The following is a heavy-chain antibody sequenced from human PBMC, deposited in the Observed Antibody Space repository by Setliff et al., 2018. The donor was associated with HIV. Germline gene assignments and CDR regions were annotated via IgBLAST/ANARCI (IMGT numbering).Heavy chain of an antibody. Sequence: PSETLSLTCTVSGDSISSDFYWGWIRQPPGKGLEWIGSIYHSGNTYYMPSLQSRVTISVDMSKNQFSLNLNSVTAADTAVYYCARGQGCGGGCHDAFEMWGQGTMVTVSS. CDR2: IYHSGNT. D-gene: IGHD2-21*02. CDR3: ARGQGCGGGCHDAFEM. V-gene: IGHV4-38-2*02. CDR1: GDSISSDFY. J-gene: IGHJ3*02.